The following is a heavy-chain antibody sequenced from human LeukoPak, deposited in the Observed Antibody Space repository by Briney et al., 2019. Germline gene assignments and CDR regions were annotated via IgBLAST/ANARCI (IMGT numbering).Heavy chain of an antibody. J-gene: IGHJ3*01. D-gene: IGHD3-16*01. Sequence: SETLSLTCSVSDDSIRNYYWGWIRQPPGKGLEWIAYMDHIGSTNSNPSLKSRVTVSVDTSKKQFSLKLSSVTATDTAIYYCARLTDYVGGAFDVWGQGTMVTVSS. CDR2: MDHIGST. V-gene: IGHV4-59*08. CDR1: DDSIRNYY. CDR3: ARLTDYVGGAFDV.